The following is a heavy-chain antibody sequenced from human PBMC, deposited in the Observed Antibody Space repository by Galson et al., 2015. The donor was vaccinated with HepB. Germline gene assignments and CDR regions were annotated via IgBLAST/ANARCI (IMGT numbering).Heavy chain of an antibody. J-gene: IGHJ2*01. V-gene: IGHV3-30*03. CDR2: ISYTGSYT. CDR3: VRPRGAGAGDYQNWYFDL. CDR1: GFCFDYFP. Sequence: SLRLSCAAAGFCFDYFPMRGVHEAPGDGLERVAVISYTGSYTAYAVVGTGRFTISRDCSRSVLYRQMNSLRVEDTALYYCVRPRGAGAGDYQNWYFDLWGRGTLVTVSS. D-gene: IGHD4-17*01.